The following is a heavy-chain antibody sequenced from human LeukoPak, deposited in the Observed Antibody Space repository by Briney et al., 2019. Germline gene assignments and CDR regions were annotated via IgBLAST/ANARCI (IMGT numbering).Heavy chain of an antibody. CDR1: GYTFTDYY. V-gene: IGHV1-46*01. CDR2: INPSGGST. Sequence: ASVKVSCKASGYTFTDYYIHWVRQAPGQGLEWMGIINPSGGSTSYAQKFQGRVTMTRDTSTSTVYMELSSLRSEDTAVYYCARDRAENYYDSSGYTSWVWDYWGQGTLVTVSS. CDR3: ARDRAENYYDSSGYTSWVWDY. D-gene: IGHD3-22*01. J-gene: IGHJ4*02.